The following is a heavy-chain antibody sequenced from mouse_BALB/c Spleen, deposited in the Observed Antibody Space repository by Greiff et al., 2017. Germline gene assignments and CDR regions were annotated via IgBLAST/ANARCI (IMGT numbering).Heavy chain of an antibody. D-gene: IGHD1-1*01. V-gene: IGHV2-9*02. CDR3: ARDGVTTVVEAPFAY. CDR2: IWAGGST. J-gene: IGHJ3*01. Sequence: VKVVESGPGLVAPSQSLSITCTVSGFSLTSYGVHWVRQPPGKGLEWLGVIWAGGSTYYNSALMSRLSISKDNSKSQVFLKMNSLQTDDTAMYYCARDGVTTVVEAPFAYWGQGTLVTVSA. CDR1: GFSLTSYG.